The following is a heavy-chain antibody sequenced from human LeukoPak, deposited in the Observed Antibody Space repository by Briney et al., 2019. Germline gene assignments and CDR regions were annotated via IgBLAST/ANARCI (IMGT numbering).Heavy chain of an antibody. CDR3: ARSMVGARN. D-gene: IGHD1-26*01. J-gene: IGHJ4*02. CDR1: GYTFTSYN. CDR2: MNPNSGNT. V-gene: IGHV1-8*03. Sequence: ASVKVSCKASGYTFTSYNINWVRQATGQGLEWMGWMNPNSGNTGYAQKFQGRVTITRNTSISTAYMDLSSLRSEDTAVYYCARSMVGARNWGQGTLVTVSS.